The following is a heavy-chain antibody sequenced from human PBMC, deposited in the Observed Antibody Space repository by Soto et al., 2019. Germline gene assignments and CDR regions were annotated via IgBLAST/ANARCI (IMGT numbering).Heavy chain of an antibody. CDR2: ISYSGNT. J-gene: IGHJ4*02. Sequence: KTSEILSLTCTVSGGSIISGYWSWIRQPPGKGLEWIGYISYSGNTNYNPSLKSRVTMSVDTPKNQFSLRLSSVTTADTAVYYCAGLRGYAGSPIDYWGQGTLVTVSS. CDR1: GGSIISGY. CDR3: AGLRGYAGSPIDY. V-gene: IGHV4-59*01. D-gene: IGHD2-15*01.